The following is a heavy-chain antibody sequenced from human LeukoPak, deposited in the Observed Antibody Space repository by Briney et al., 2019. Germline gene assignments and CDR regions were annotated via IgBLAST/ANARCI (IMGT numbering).Heavy chain of an antibody. CDR2: INPSGGST. CDR3: TRREGGATKREYYFDY. Sequence: ASVKVSCKASGYTFTGYYMHWVRQAPGQGLEWMGIINPSGGSTSYAQKFQGRVTMTRDTSTSTVYMELSSLRSEDTAVYYCTRREGGATKREYYFDYWGQGTLVTVSS. CDR1: GYTFTGYY. V-gene: IGHV1-46*01. D-gene: IGHD1-26*01. J-gene: IGHJ4*02.